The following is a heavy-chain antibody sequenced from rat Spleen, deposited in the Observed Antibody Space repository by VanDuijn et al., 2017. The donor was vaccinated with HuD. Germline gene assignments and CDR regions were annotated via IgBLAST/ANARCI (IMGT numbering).Heavy chain of an antibody. V-gene: IGHV5-31*01. J-gene: IGHJ2*01. CDR1: GFTFNKYW. Sequence: EVQLVESGGGLVQPGRSLKLSCVASGFTFNKYWMTWIRQAPGKGLEWIASISTGGGNTYYRDSVKGRFTISRDNAKNTQYLQMDSLRSEDTATYYCARAAGLFDYWGQGVMVTVSS. D-gene: IGHD4-1*01. CDR3: ARAAGLFDY. CDR2: ISTGGGNT.